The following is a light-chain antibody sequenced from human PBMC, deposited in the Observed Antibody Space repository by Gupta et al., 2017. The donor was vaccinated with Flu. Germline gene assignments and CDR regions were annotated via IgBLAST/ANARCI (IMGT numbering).Light chain of an antibody. CDR1: SGSVSTTFY. CDR2: DTN. Sequence: TVTLTCGLSSGSVSTTFYPSWYQQDPGQAPRTLVYDTNIRSAGVPDRFSGSMLGHKAALTITGAQADDEGHYHCELYMGNGVVEVGGGTKVTVL. CDR3: ELYMGNGVVE. J-gene: IGLJ2*01. V-gene: IGLV8-61*01.